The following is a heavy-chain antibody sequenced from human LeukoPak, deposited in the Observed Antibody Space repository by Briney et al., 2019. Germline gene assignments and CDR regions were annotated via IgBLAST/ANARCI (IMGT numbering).Heavy chain of an antibody. CDR2: FDPEDGGT. V-gene: IGHV1-24*01. Sequence: GASVKVSCKVSGYTLTELSMHWVRQAPGKGLEWMGGFDPEDGGTIYAQKFQGRVTMTEDTSTDTAYMELSSLRSEDTAVYYCATEAPYSSSWASNYWGQGTLVTVSS. CDR1: GYTLTELS. D-gene: IGHD6-13*01. J-gene: IGHJ4*02. CDR3: ATEAPYSSSWASNY.